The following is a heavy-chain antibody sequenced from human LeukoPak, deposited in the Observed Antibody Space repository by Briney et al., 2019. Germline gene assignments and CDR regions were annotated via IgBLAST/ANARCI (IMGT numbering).Heavy chain of an antibody. CDR3: AKDYDDVWGSLDY. Sequence: GGSLRLSCAASGFTFTNYAMSWVRQAPGKGLEWVAAIRISGGSTYYAGSVKGRFTISRDNSKNTLYLQMNGLTAEDTAIYYCAKDYDDVWGSLDYWGRGTLVTVSS. J-gene: IGHJ4*02. D-gene: IGHD3-16*01. V-gene: IGHV3-23*01. CDR2: IRISGGST. CDR1: GFTFTNYA.